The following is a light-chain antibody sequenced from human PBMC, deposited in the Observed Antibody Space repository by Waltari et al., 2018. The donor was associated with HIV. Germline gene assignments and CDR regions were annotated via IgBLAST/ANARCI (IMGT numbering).Light chain of an antibody. J-gene: IGLJ3*02. Sequence: YVLTQPPSVSAAPGQKATVACIGQNIATKDVPWYRQRPGQAPEVVVHDDNDRPSEIPVRISGSNSGDMATLTIDSVESGDEAVYYCQVWDNNDDWVFGGGTKLTVL. CDR1: NIATKD. CDR3: QVWDNNDDWV. CDR2: DDN. V-gene: IGLV3-21*02.